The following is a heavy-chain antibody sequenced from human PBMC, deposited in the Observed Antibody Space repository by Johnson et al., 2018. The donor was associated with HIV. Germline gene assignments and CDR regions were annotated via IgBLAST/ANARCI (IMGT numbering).Heavy chain of an antibody. Sequence: VQLVESGGGLVQPGGSLRLSCAASGFTFSNYWMSWVRQAPGKGLEWVANIKQDGSEKYYVDSVKGRFTISRDNAKNSVYLQMNSLRAEDTAVYYCARLRGSSAKGFDIWGQGTMVTVSS. D-gene: IGHD6-6*01. CDR1: GFTFSNYW. J-gene: IGHJ3*02. CDR3: ARLRGSSAKGFDI. CDR2: IKQDGSEK. V-gene: IGHV3-7*01.